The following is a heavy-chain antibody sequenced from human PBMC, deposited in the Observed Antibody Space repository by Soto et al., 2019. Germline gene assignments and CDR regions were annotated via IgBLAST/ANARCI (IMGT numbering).Heavy chain of an antibody. D-gene: IGHD4-4*01. Sequence: PSETLSLTCTVSGGSISSSSCYWGWIRQPPGKGLEWIGSIYYSGSTYYNPSLKSRVTISVDTSKNQFSLKLSSVTAADTAVNYXXRHHRTSYSINWFDPWGQGTLVTVSS. CDR2: IYYSGST. V-gene: IGHV4-39*01. CDR3: XRHHRTSYSINWFDP. J-gene: IGHJ5*02. CDR1: GGSISSSSCY.